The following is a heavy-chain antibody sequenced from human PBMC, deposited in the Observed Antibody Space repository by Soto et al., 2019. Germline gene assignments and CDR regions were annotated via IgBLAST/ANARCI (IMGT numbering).Heavy chain of an antibody. D-gene: IGHD3-16*02. CDR3: ARDLGGVIVWGIIDY. CDR2: INPNSGGT. V-gene: IGHV1-2*04. CDR1: GYTFTGYY. J-gene: IGHJ4*02. Sequence: ASVKVSCKASGYTFTGYYMHWVRQAPGQGLEWMGWINPNSGGTNYAQKLQGWVTMTRDTSISTAYMELSRLRSDDTAVYYCARDLGGVIVWGIIDYWGQGTLVTVSS.